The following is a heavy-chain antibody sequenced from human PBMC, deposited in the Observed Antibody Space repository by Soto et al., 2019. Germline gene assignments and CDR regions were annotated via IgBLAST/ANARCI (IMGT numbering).Heavy chain of an antibody. J-gene: IGHJ5*02. CDR3: AREGIEAAGTTGWFDP. CDR2: IYSGGST. CDR1: GFTVSSNY. V-gene: IGHV3-53*01. D-gene: IGHD6-13*01. Sequence: GGSLRLSCAASGFTVSSNYMSWVRQAPGKGLEWVSVIYSGGSTYYADSVKGRFTISRDNSKNTLYLQMNSLRAEDTAVYYCAREGIEAAGTTGWFDPWGQGPPVTVYS.